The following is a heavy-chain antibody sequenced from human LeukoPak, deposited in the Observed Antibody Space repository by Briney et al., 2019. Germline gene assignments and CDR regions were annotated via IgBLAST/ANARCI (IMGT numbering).Heavy chain of an antibody. Sequence: ASVKVSCKASGYTSTSYDINWVRQAPGQGLEWMGWISAYNGNTNYAQKLQGRVTKTTDTSTSTAYMELRSLRSDDTAVYYCAILGVRDIVVVPAARGLDAFDIWGQGTMVTVSS. CDR3: AILGVRDIVVVPAARGLDAFDI. CDR1: GYTSTSYD. CDR2: ISAYNGNT. V-gene: IGHV1-18*01. D-gene: IGHD2-2*01. J-gene: IGHJ3*02.